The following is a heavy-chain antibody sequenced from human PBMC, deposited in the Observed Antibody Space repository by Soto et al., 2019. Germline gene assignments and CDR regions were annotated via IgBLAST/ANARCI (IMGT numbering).Heavy chain of an antibody. D-gene: IGHD3-9*01. Sequence: GASVKVSCKASGYTFTSYDINWVRQATGQGLEWMGWMNPNSGNTGYAQKFQGRVTMTRNTSISTAYMELSSLRSEDTAVYYCARGIPYYDILTGYYISAFDIWGQGTMVTVSS. V-gene: IGHV1-8*01. CDR1: GYTFTSYD. CDR2: MNPNSGNT. CDR3: ARGIPYYDILTGYYISAFDI. J-gene: IGHJ3*02.